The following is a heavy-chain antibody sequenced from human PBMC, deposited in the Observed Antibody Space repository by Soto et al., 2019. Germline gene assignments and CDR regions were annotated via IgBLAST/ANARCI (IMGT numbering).Heavy chain of an antibody. CDR3: ARYTT. D-gene: IGHD1-1*01. J-gene: IGHJ5*02. CDR1: GGSIRTTRFS. Sequence: QLQLQESGPGLVRPSETLSLTCTVSGGSIRTTRFSWGFIRQPPGKGLEWIGSIYNTGRTSYNPSLKSWVTISVEMSKTQLSLKLTSVTAADTAIYHCARYTTWGQGVLVTVS. V-gene: IGHV4-39*01. CDR2: IYNTGRT.